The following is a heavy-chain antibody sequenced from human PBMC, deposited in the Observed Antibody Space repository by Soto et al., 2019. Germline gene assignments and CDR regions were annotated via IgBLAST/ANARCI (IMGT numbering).Heavy chain of an antibody. CDR3: AKDPYSGVLVPVAIGFDP. Sequence: GGSLRLSCAASGFTFSSYAMTWVRQGPGKGLEWVSAISGSGGSAYYADSVKGRFAISRDNSKNTLYLQMNSLRADDSGVYYCAKDPYSGVLVPVAIGFDPWGPGTLVTVSS. CDR1: GFTFSSYA. V-gene: IGHV3-23*01. D-gene: IGHD2-2*01. J-gene: IGHJ5*02. CDR2: ISGSGGSA.